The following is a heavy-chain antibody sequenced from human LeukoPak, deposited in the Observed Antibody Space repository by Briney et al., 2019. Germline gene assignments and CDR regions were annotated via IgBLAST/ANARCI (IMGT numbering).Heavy chain of an antibody. J-gene: IGHJ4*02. V-gene: IGHV1-69*13. Sequence: SVKVSCKASGGTFSSYAISWVRQAPGQGLEWMGGIIHIFGTANYAQKFQGRVTITADESTSTAYMELSSLRSEDTAVYYCASGQDYYDSSGYYKGWGQGTLVTVSS. CDR2: IIHIFGTA. D-gene: IGHD3-22*01. CDR3: ASGQDYYDSSGYYKG. CDR1: GGTFSSYA.